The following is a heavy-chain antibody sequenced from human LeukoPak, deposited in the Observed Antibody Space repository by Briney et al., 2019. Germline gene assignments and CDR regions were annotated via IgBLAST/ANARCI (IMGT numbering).Heavy chain of an antibody. D-gene: IGHD4-17*01. J-gene: IGHJ4*02. V-gene: IGHV4-39*07. Sequence: SETLSLTCTVSGGSISSSSYYWGWIRQPPRKGLEWIGSVYYSGSTYYNPSLKSRVTISVDTSKNQFSLKLSSVTAADTAVYYCARGTTTTVTTFDYWGQGTLVTVSS. CDR3: ARGTTTTVTTFDY. CDR2: VYYSGST. CDR1: GGSISSSSYY.